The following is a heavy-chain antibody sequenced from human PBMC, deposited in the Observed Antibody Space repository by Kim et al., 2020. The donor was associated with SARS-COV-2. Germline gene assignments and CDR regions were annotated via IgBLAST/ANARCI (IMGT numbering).Heavy chain of an antibody. Sequence: GGSLRLSCAASGFTFSSYAMSWVRQAPGKGLEWVSAISGSGGSTYYADSVKGRFTISRDNSKNTLYLQMNSLRAEDRAVYYCAKASITMIVVAPDYWGQGTLVTVSS. CDR3: AKASITMIVVAPDY. CDR2: ISGSGGST. J-gene: IGHJ4*02. CDR1: GFTFSSYA. D-gene: IGHD3-22*01. V-gene: IGHV3-23*01.